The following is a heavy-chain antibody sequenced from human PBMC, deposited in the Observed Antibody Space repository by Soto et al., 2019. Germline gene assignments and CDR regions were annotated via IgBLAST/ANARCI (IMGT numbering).Heavy chain of an antibody. Sequence: QVQLQQWGAGLLKPSETLSLTCAVYGGSFSGYYWSWIRQPPGKGLEWIGEINHSGSTNYNPSLKSPVTISVDPSKNQFSLKLSSVTAADTAVYYCARGGLQYSSSGLNWFDPWGQGTLVTVSS. J-gene: IGHJ5*02. CDR2: INHSGST. D-gene: IGHD6-13*01. V-gene: IGHV4-34*01. CDR1: GGSFSGYY. CDR3: ARGGLQYSSSGLNWFDP.